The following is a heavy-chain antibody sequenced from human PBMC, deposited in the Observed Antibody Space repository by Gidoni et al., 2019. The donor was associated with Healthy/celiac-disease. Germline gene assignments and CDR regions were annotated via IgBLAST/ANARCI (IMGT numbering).Heavy chain of an antibody. Sequence: EVQLVESGGGLVLPGWSLRLPCAASGFTGSSNYVSWVRQAPGKGLEWVSDIYSGGNTYYADSVKGRFTISRDNSKNTLYLQMDSLRAEDTAVYYCARDRWDWNDVGILDYWGQGTLVTVSS. CDR3: ARDRWDWNDVGILDY. D-gene: IGHD1-1*01. J-gene: IGHJ4*02. CDR2: IYSGGNT. V-gene: IGHV3-66*01. CDR1: GFTGSSNY.